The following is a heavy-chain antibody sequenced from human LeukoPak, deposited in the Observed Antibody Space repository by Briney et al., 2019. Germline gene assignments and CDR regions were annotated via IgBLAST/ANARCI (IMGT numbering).Heavy chain of an antibody. D-gene: IGHD2-2*01. CDR1: GGSISSSSYY. Sequence: SETLSLTCTVSGGSISSSSYYWGWIRQPPGKGLEWIGSIYYSGSTYYNPSLKSRVTISVDTSKNQFSLKLSSVTAADTAVYYCAGVRGYCSSTSCYRGAFDIWGQGTMVTVSS. J-gene: IGHJ3*02. CDR3: AGVRGYCSSTSCYRGAFDI. V-gene: IGHV4-39*07. CDR2: IYYSGST.